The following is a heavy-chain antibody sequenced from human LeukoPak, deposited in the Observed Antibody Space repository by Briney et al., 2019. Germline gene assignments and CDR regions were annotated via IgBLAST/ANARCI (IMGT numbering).Heavy chain of an antibody. D-gene: IGHD6-19*01. V-gene: IGHV3-74*01. CDR2: INSDGSST. J-gene: IGHJ4*02. CDR3: ARRSAVAGTVDY. Sequence: PGGSLRLSCAASGFTVSSNYMSWVRQAPGKGLVWVSRINSDGSSTNYADSVKGRFTISRDNAKNTLYLQMNSLRAEDTAVYYCARRSAVAGTVDYWGQGTLVTVSS. CDR1: GFTVSSNY.